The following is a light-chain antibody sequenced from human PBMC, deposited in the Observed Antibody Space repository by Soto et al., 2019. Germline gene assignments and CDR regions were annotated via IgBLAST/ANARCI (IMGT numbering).Light chain of an antibody. CDR3: SSYTAGGTI. CDR2: EVS. CDR1: SGDVGGYYY. J-gene: IGLJ1*01. V-gene: IGLV2-14*01. Sequence: QSVLTQPASVSVSAGQSITISCARTSGDVGGYYYVSWYHQLPGKARKLMISEVSNRPSGVSNRFSGSKSGNTASLTISGLQAEDEADYYCSSYTAGGTIFGTGTKVTVL.